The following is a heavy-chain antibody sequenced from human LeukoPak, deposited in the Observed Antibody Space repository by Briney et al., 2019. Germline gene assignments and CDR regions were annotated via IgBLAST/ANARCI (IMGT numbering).Heavy chain of an antibody. Sequence: SETLSLTCTVSGGSISNYYWSWIRQPPGKGLEWIGYIYYTGGTNYNPPLKSRVTISLDTSKNQFSLKLNSVTAADTAVYYCARRMAAAVWFDPWGQGTPVTVSS. D-gene: IGHD6-13*01. J-gene: IGHJ5*02. CDR2: IYYTGGT. CDR3: ARRMAAAVWFDP. V-gene: IGHV4-59*08. CDR1: GGSISNYY.